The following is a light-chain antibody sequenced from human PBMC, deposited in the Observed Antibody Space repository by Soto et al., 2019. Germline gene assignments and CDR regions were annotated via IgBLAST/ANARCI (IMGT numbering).Light chain of an antibody. Sequence: QPVLTQPASVSGSPGQSITISCTGTSSDVGAYDFVSWYQQHPDKAPKLMIYEVRNRPSGVSNRFSGSKSVNTATLTISGLQAEDEADYYCRSYTASSTRFSGTGTKVTVL. CDR2: EVR. CDR1: SSDVGAYDF. CDR3: RSYTASSTRF. V-gene: IGLV2-14*03. J-gene: IGLJ1*01.